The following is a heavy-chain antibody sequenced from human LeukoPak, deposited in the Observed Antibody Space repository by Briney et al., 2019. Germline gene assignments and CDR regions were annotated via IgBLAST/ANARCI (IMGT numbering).Heavy chain of an antibody. V-gene: IGHV4-4*07. CDR2: IYTSGST. D-gene: IGHD2-2*01. CDR1: GGSISSYY. CDR3: ARESSIVVVPAANRRGNWFDP. Sequence: SSETLSLTCTVSGGSISSYYWSWIRWPAGKGLEWIGRIYTSGSTNYNPSLKSRVTMSVDTSKNQFSLKLSSVTAADTAVYYCARESSIVVVPAANRRGNWFDPWGQGTLVTVSS. J-gene: IGHJ5*02.